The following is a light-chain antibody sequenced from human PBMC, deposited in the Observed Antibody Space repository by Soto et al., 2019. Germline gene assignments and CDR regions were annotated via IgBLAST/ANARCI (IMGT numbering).Light chain of an antibody. J-gene: IGLJ2*01. V-gene: IGLV2-8*01. CDR1: SSDVGVYNY. Sequence: QSALTQPPSASGSPGQSVTISCTGTSSDVGVYNYVSWYQQHPGKAPKLMIYEVSKRPSGVPDRFSASKSGNTASLTVSGLQAEDEADYYCSSFAGNNNLVFGGGTKLTVL. CDR2: EVS. CDR3: SSFAGNNNLV.